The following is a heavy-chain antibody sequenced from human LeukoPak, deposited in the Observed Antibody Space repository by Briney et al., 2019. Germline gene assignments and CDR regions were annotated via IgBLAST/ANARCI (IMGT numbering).Heavy chain of an antibody. Sequence: PSETLSLTCTVSGGSISSYCWSWIRQPPGKGLEWIGYIYYSGSTNYNPSLKSRVTISVDTSKNQFSLKLSSVTAADTAVYYCARAPFDYYDSSGYYFDAFDIWGQGTMVTVSS. V-gene: IGHV4-59*01. J-gene: IGHJ3*02. D-gene: IGHD3-22*01. CDR2: IYYSGST. CDR3: ARAPFDYYDSSGYYFDAFDI. CDR1: GGSISSYC.